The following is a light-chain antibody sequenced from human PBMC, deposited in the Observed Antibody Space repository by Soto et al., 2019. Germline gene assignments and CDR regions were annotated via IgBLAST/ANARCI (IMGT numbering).Light chain of an antibody. CDR1: QSISSW. V-gene: IGKV1-5*03. Sequence: DLQMTQSPSTLSASVRDRVTITCRASQSISSWLAWYQQKPGKAPKLLIYKASSLESGVPSRFSGSGSGTEFTLAISSLQADYVLTYYGQHYNNARCTFGQGTKLEIK. CDR2: KAS. J-gene: IGKJ2*02. CDR3: QHYNNARCT.